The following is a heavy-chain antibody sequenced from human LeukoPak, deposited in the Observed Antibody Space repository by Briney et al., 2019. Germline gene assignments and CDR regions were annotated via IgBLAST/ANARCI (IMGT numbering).Heavy chain of an antibody. J-gene: IGHJ4*01. V-gene: IGHV3-48*03. CDR2: INSGSQTS. Sequence: PGGSLRLSCAASGFTFRSYEMNWVRQSPSTGLEWISHINSGSQTSHSSASVKGRLTTSRDNAKNSLYLQMNSLRADDTAVYYCGRLIRGFSSAYWGHGTLVTVSS. CDR1: GFTFRSYE. CDR3: GRLIRGFSSAY. D-gene: IGHD5-18*01.